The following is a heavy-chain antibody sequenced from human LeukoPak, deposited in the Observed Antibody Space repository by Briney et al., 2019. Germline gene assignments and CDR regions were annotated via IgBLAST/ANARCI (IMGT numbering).Heavy chain of an antibody. CDR1: GYTFTGYY. J-gene: IGHJ4*02. CDR3: ATCNILTGYYPSPSKYYFDY. Sequence: ASVTVSCKASGYTFTGYYMHWVRQAPGQGLEWMGWINPNSGGTNYAQTFQGRVTMTRDTSISTAYMELSRLRSDDTAVYYCATCNILTGYYPSPSKYYFDYWGQGTLVTVSS. D-gene: IGHD3-9*01. CDR2: INPNSGGT. V-gene: IGHV1-2*02.